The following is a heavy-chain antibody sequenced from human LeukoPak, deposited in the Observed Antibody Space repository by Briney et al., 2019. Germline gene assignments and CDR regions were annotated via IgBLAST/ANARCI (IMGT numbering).Heavy chain of an antibody. CDR1: GYTFTSYY. V-gene: IGHV1-46*03. Sequence: ASVKVSCKXSGYTFTSYYMHWVRQAPGQGLEWMGIISPSGGSTSYAQKFQGRVTMTRDTSTSTVYMELSSLRSEDTAVYYCARGDYDFRSGYYTGSGYFDYWGQGTLVTVSS. CDR2: ISPSGGST. J-gene: IGHJ4*02. CDR3: ARGDYDFRSGYYTGSGYFDY. D-gene: IGHD3-3*01.